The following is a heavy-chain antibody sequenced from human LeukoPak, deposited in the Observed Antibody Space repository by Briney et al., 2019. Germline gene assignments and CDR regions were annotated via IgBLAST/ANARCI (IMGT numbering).Heavy chain of an antibody. CDR3: AASSSSVLYYFDY. Sequence: AGGSLRLSCAASGFTFSSYWMSWVRQAPGKGLEWVANIKQDGSEKYYVDSVKGRFTISRDNAKNSLYLQMNSLRAEDTAVYYCAASSSSVLYYFDYWGPGTLVTVSS. CDR1: GFTFSSYW. CDR2: IKQDGSEK. V-gene: IGHV3-7*01. J-gene: IGHJ4*02. D-gene: IGHD6-6*01.